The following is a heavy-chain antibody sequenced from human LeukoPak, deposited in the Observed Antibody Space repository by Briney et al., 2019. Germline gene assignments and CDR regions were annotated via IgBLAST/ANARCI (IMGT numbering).Heavy chain of an antibody. J-gene: IGHJ4*02. CDR2: TSYDGSNK. Sequence: GRSLRLSCAASGFTFSSYGMHWVRQAPGKGLEWVAVTSYDGSNKYYADSVKGRFTISRDNSKNTLYLQMNSLRAEDTAVYYCAKDSGSDYYGSGSYPDYWGQGTLVTVSS. D-gene: IGHD3-10*01. CDR1: GFTFSSYG. V-gene: IGHV3-30*18. CDR3: AKDSGSDYYGSGSYPDY.